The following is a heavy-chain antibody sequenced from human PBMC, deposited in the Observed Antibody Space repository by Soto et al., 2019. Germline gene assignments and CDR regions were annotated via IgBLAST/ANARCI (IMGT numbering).Heavy chain of an antibody. Sequence: ASVKVSCKASGYTFTSYYMHWVRQAPGQGLEWMGIINPSGGSTSYAQKFQGRVTMTRDTSTSTVYMELSSLRSEDTAVYYCAIYYGGNPHVGDFDYWGQGTLVTVSS. CDR2: INPSGGST. J-gene: IGHJ4*02. CDR1: GYTFTSYY. V-gene: IGHV1-46*01. CDR3: AIYYGGNPHVGDFDY. D-gene: IGHD4-17*01.